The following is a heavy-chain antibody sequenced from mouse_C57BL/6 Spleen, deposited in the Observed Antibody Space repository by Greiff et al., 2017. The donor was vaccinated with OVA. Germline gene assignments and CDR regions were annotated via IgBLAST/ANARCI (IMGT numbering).Heavy chain of an antibody. Sequence: EVQLQQSGTVLARPGASVKMSCKTSGYTFTSYWMHWVKQRPGQGLEWIGAIYPGNSDTSYNQKFKGKAKLTAGTSASTAYMELSSLTNEDSAVYYCTRRGGDYWYFDVWGTGTTVTVSS. CDR3: TRRGGDYWYFDV. CDR1: GYTFTSYW. CDR2: IYPGNSDT. J-gene: IGHJ1*03. V-gene: IGHV1-5*01.